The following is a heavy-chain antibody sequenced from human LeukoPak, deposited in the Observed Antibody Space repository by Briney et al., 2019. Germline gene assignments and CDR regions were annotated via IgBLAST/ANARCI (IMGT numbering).Heavy chain of an antibody. Sequence: RPGGSLRLSCAASGFTFSNYGVSWVRQAPGKGLEWVSIINYSGTDTYYADSVKGRFTISRDNSKNTLYLQMISLRAEDTAVYYCAKEKSGYDSPPFDPWGQGTLVTVSS. J-gene: IGHJ5*02. CDR3: AKEKSGYDSPPFDP. V-gene: IGHV3-23*01. D-gene: IGHD5-12*01. CDR2: INYSGTDT. CDR1: GFTFSNYG.